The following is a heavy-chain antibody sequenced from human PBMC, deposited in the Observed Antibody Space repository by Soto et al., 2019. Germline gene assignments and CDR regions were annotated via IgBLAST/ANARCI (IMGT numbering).Heavy chain of an antibody. Sequence: SLRLSCAASGFTFSSYGMHWVRQAPGKGLEWVAVISYDGSNKYYADSVKGRFTISRDNSKNTLYLQMNSLRAEDTAVYYCAKASAPRGSSKGTLLLWFGELLYGIDYWGQGTLVTVSS. CDR1: GFTFSSYG. D-gene: IGHD3-10*01. CDR3: AKASAPRGSSKGTLLLWFGELLYGIDY. CDR2: ISYDGSNK. V-gene: IGHV3-30*18. J-gene: IGHJ4*02.